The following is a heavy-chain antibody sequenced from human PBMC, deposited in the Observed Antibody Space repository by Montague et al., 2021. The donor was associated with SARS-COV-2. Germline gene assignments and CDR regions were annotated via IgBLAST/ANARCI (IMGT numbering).Heavy chain of an antibody. Sequence: KKKGSQKYSVDSVQGLFTIARDNAKNSLYLQMNSLRVEDTAVYYRARKNSMDVWGQGTTVIVSS. CDR3: ARKNSMDV. CDR2: KKKGSQK. V-gene: IGHV3-7*03. J-gene: IGHJ6*02.